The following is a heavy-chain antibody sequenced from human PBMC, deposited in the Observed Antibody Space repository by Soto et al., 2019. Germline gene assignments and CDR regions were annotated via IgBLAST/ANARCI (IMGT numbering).Heavy chain of an antibody. D-gene: IGHD5-12*01. CDR2: INPNGGGT. V-gene: IGHV1-2*02. CDR1: GDSFNDYY. J-gene: IGHJ6*03. CDR3: ARESGGATATLDYYYFYMDV. Sequence: VQLVQSGAEVKKPGASVKVSCKTSGDSFNDYYIHWVRQAPGQGLEWMGWINPNGGGTKYAQRFQGRVTGTRDTSIRTVYMELSSLRSDDTAVYYRARESGGATATLDYYYFYMDVWGKGTTVTVSS.